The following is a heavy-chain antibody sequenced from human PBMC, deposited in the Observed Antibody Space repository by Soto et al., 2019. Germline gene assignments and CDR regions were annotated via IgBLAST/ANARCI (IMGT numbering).Heavy chain of an antibody. V-gene: IGHV3-33*01. CDR3: ARDDYYDFWSGHYFYYYYGMDV. D-gene: IGHD3-3*01. CDR1: GFTLRSYG. CDR2: IWYDGSNK. Sequence: AWGSLRLSCAASGFTLRSYGIHLGRPAPGKGLGWGAVIWYDGSNKYYADSGKGRFTISRDHSKNTLYLQMNSLRAEDTAVYYCARDDYYDFWSGHYFYYYYGMDVWGQGTTVTVSS. J-gene: IGHJ6*02.